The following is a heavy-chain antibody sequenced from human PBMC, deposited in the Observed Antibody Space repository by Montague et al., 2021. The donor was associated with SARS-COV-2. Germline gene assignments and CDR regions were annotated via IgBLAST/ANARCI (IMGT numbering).Heavy chain of an antibody. V-gene: IGHV4-34*01. CDR3: AGAPPLYIAPSGAMDV. D-gene: IGHD1-14*01. Sequence: SETLSLTCAVYGGSFSNYYWSWIRQPPGKGLEWIGEINHSGSTNYNSSLKSRVTVSVDTSENQFSLNLSSVTAADTAVYYCAGAPPLYIAPSGAMDVWGQGTTVTVSS. J-gene: IGHJ6*02. CDR2: INHSGST. CDR1: GGSFSNYY.